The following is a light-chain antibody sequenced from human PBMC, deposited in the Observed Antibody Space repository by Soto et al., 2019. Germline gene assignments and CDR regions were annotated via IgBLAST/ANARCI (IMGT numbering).Light chain of an antibody. CDR2: AAS. J-gene: IGKJ4*01. V-gene: IGKV3-20*01. CDR3: QQNNEWPLFT. CDR1: QSVSSTY. Sequence: EIVLTQSPGTLSLSPGERATLSCRASQSVSSTYLAWYQQKPGQPPRLLIYAASSRATGIPDRFSGTGSGTDFTLTISRLEPEDFAVYYCQQNNEWPLFTFGGGTKVEIK.